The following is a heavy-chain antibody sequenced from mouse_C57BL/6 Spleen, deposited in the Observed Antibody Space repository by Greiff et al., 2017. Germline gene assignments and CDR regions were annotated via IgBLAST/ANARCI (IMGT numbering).Heavy chain of an antibody. V-gene: IGHV1-47*01. Sequence: VKLVESGAELVKPGASVKMSCKASGYTFTTYPIEWMKQNHGKSLEWIGNFHPYNDDTKYNEKFKGKATMTVEKSSSTVYLELSRLTSDDSAVYYCARMDYDDGYYFDYWGQGTTLTVSS. J-gene: IGHJ2*01. CDR2: FHPYNDDT. D-gene: IGHD2-4*01. CDR1: GYTFTTYP. CDR3: ARMDYDDGYYFDY.